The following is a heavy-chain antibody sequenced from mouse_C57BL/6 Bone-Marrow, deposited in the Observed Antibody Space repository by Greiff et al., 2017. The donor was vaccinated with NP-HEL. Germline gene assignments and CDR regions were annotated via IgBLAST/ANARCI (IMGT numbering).Heavy chain of an antibody. V-gene: IGHV1-81*01. J-gene: IGHJ3*01. Sequence: QVHVKQSGAELARPGASVKLSCKASGYTFTSYGISWVKQRTGQGLEWIGEIYPRSGNTYYNEKFKGKATLTADKSSSTAYMELRSLTSEDSAVYFCARGGLLRGGGFAYWGQGTLVTVSA. CDR2: IYPRSGNT. CDR1: GYTFTSYG. CDR3: ARGGLLRGGGFAY. D-gene: IGHD2-3*01.